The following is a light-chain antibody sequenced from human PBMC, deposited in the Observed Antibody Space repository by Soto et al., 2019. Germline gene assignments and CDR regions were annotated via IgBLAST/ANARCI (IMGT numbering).Light chain of an antibody. V-gene: IGKV1-5*03. CDR3: QHYSNYPYT. CDR2: KAS. J-gene: IGKJ5*01. CDR1: HSISSW. Sequence: DIQMTQSPSTLSASVGDRVTITCRASHSISSWLAWYQQKPGKAPKLLIYKASSLESGVPSRFSGSGSGTEFTLNISSLQPDDFATYYCQHYSNYPYTFGQGTRLEIK.